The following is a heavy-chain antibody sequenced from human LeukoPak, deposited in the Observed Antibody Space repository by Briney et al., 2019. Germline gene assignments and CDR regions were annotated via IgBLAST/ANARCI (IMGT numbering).Heavy chain of an antibody. CDR3: ARAPSYYYDSTGPRCAFDI. J-gene: IGHJ3*02. D-gene: IGHD3-22*01. CDR1: GYTFTSYG. Sequence: ASLKVSCKASGYTFTSYGISWVRQAPGQGLEWMGRISAYNGNTNYAQKLQGRVTMTTDTSTSTAYMELRSLRSDDTAVYYCARAPSYYYDSTGPRCAFDIWGQGTMVTVSS. V-gene: IGHV1-18*01. CDR2: ISAYNGNT.